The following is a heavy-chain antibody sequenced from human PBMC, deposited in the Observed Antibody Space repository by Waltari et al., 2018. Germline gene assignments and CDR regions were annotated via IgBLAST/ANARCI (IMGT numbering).Heavy chain of an antibody. CDR1: GFTFSRYG. J-gene: IGHJ4*02. Sequence: QVQLVESGGGVVQPGRSLSLSCAASGFTFSRYGMHWVRLAPGKGLAWVAVISYDGSNKYYADSVKGRFTISRDNSKNTLYLQMNSLRAEDTAVYYCAKVDTMVRGDPKFPIGYFDYWGQGTLVTVSS. CDR2: ISYDGSNK. V-gene: IGHV3-30*18. D-gene: IGHD3-10*01. CDR3: AKVDTMVRGDPKFPIGYFDY.